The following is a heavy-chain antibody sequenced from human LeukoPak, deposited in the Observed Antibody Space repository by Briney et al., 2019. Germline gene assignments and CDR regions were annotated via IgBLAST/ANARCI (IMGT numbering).Heavy chain of an antibody. CDR1: GFTFSNAW. CDR3: SRVDYYDSSGYYGVDAFDI. J-gene: IGHJ3*02. D-gene: IGHD3-22*01. V-gene: IGHV3-15*01. Sequence: GGSLRLSCEASGFTFSNAWMSCVRQAPGKGLEWVGRIKSKADGGTSDYAAPVKGRFTISRDDSKNTLYLQMNSLKTEDAAVYYCSRVDYYDSSGYYGVDAFDIWGQGTMVTVSS. CDR2: IKSKADGGTS.